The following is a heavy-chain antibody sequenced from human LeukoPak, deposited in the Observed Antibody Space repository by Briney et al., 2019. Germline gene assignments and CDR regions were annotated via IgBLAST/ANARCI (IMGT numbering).Heavy chain of an antibody. D-gene: IGHD2-8*01. V-gene: IGHV3-23*01. Sequence: GGSLRLSCVASGFTFNSQAMNWVRQTPGRGLELVSTISGGGTNTYYADSVKGRFTISRDSSRNMVYLQMYSLRAEDTAVYYCARNAGLDYWGQGILVTVSS. CDR2: ISGGGTNT. CDR3: ARNAGLDY. CDR1: GFTFNSQA. J-gene: IGHJ4*02.